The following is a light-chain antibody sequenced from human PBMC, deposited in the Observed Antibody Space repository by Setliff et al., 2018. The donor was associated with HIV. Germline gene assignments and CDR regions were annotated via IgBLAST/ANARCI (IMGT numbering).Light chain of an antibody. CDR1: SSDVGSFNL. CDR2: EGS. CDR3: SSYAITNTLP. V-gene: IGLV2-14*02. Sequence: QSALTQSASVSGSPGQSITISCTGTSSDVGSFNLVSWYQQHPGKAPKLMIYEGSKRPSGVSNRFSGSKSGNTASLTISGLQAEDEADYYCSSYAITNTLPFGTGTKV. J-gene: IGLJ1*01.